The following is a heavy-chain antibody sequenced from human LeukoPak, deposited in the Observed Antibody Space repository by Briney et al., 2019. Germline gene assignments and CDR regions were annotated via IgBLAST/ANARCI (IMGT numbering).Heavy chain of an antibody. D-gene: IGHD6-6*01. CDR3: ARDSIAARYDAFDI. V-gene: IGHV4-59*12. CDR1: GGSISSYY. J-gene: IGHJ3*02. Sequence: SETLSLTCTVSGGSISSYYWSWIRPPPGKGRERGGYVYFSVSTNYNTSLKSRVTISVDTSKNPFSLKLCSVSAADTAVYYCARDSIAARYDAFDIWGQGTMVTVSS. CDR2: VYFSVST.